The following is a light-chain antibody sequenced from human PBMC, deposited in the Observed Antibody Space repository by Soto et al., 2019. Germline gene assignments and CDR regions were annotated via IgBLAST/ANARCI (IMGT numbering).Light chain of an antibody. Sequence: NFMLTQPHSVSESPGKMVTISCTRRGGSIAANSVQWYQQRPGSAPTTVIYEDNQRPSGVPDRFSGSIDSSSNSAALTISGLKTEDEADYYCQSYDTTNHWVFGGGTKLTVL. CDR3: QSYDTTNHWV. CDR2: EDN. V-gene: IGLV6-57*04. CDR1: GGSIAANS. J-gene: IGLJ3*02.